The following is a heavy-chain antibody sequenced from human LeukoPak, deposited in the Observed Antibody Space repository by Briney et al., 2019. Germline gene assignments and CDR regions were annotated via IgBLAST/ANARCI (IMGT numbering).Heavy chain of an antibody. V-gene: IGHV3-9*01. CDR2: ISWNSGSI. J-gene: IGHJ6*02. Sequence: GGSLRLSCAASGFTFDDYAMHWVQQAPGKGLEWVSGISWNSGSIGYADSVKGRFTISRDNAKNSLYLQMNSLRAEDTALYYCAGYYRNYYGMDVWGQGTTVTVSS. CDR3: AGYYRNYYGMDV. D-gene: IGHD3-22*01. CDR1: GFTFDDYA.